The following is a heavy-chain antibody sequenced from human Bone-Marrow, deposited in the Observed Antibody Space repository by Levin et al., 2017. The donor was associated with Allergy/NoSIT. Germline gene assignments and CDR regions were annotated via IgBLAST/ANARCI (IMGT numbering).Heavy chain of an antibody. CDR1: GFTFSSYS. Sequence: GESLKISCAASGFTFSSYSMHWVRQAPGKGLEWVSFISFDGSNKYYADSVKGRLTISRDNSRNTLYLQMNSLRAEDTAVYYCARERDSRWVNQYYGLDVWGQGTTVTVSS. J-gene: IGHJ6*02. CDR3: ARERDSRWVNQYYGLDV. D-gene: IGHD1-14*01. V-gene: IGHV3-30-3*01. CDR2: ISFDGSNK.